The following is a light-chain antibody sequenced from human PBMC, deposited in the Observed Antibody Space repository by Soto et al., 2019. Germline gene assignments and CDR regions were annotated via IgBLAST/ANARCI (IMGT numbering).Light chain of an antibody. V-gene: IGLV2-23*02. Sequence: QSVLTQPASVSGSPGQSITISCTGTNSDVGSYNFVSWYQQHPGKAPKFMIYDVTKRPSGVSNRFSGAKSGNTASLTISGLQAEEEADYYCCSFAGSHYVFGTGTKLTVL. CDR2: DVT. J-gene: IGLJ1*01. CDR1: NSDVGSYNF. CDR3: CSFAGSHYV.